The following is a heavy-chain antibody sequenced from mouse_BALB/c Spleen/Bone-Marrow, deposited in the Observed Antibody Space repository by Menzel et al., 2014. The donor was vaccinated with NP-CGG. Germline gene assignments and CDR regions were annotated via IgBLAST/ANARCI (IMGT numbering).Heavy chain of an antibody. Sequence: EVQLQESGGGLVQPGGSLRLSCATSGFTFTDYYMNWVRQPPGKALEWLGFIRNKANGYTTEYSASVKGRFTISRDNSQNILCLLMNTLRAEDSATYYCARDKGRVFFDYWGQGTTLTVSS. CDR1: GFTFTDYY. CDR2: IRNKANGYTT. CDR3: ARDKGRVFFDY. V-gene: IGHV7-3*02. J-gene: IGHJ2*01.